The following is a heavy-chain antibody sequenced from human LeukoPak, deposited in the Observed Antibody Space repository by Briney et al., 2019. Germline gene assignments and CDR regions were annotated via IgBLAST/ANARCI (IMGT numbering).Heavy chain of an antibody. Sequence: SGPTLVNPTQTLTLTCTFSGFSLSTRGVGVGWIRQPPGKALEWLSLSYRDDDKRYSPSLKSRLTITKDTSKNQVVLTMTNMDPVDTATYYCAHNGVIEGGLGYWGQGTLVTVSS. CDR3: AHNGVIEGGLGY. CDR1: GFSLSTRGVG. CDR2: SYRDDDK. J-gene: IGHJ4*02. D-gene: IGHD1-26*01. V-gene: IGHV2-5*02.